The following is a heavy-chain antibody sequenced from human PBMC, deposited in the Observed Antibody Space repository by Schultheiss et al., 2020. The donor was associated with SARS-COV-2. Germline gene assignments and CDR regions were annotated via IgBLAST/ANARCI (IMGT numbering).Heavy chain of an antibody. J-gene: IGHJ6*02. V-gene: IGHV4-34*01. CDR3: ARDWGYYYGSGSPSELYGMDV. CDR1: GGSLSGYY. Sequence: SETLSLTCAVYGGSLSGYYWSWIRQPPGKGLEWIGKINHSGSTKYNPSLKSRVTISLDTSKNQFSLNLNSVTAADTAVYYCARDWGYYYGSGSPSELYGMDVWGQGTTVTVSS. CDR2: INHSGST. D-gene: IGHD3-10*01.